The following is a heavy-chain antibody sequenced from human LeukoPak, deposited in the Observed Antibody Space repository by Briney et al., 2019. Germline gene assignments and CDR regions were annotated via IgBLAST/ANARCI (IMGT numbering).Heavy chain of an antibody. V-gene: IGHV1-2*02. CDR1: GYTFTGYY. CDR2: INPNSGGT. CDR3: ASPQRGYCSGGSCYPNYDAFDI. D-gene: IGHD2-15*01. Sequence: ASVKVSCKASGYTFTGYYIHWVRQAPGQGLEWMGWINPNSGGTNYAQKFQGRVTMTRDTSISTAYMELSRLRSDDTAVYYCASPQRGYCSGGSCYPNYDAFDIWGQGTMVTVSS. J-gene: IGHJ3*02.